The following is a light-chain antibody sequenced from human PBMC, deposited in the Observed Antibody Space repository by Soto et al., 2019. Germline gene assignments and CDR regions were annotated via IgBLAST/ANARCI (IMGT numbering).Light chain of an antibody. CDR2: AAS. V-gene: IGKV1-27*01. Sequence: DIQMTQSPSSLSASVGDRVTITCRASQGISNYLAWYQQKPGKVPKLLIYAASTLQSGVPSRFSGSGSGTDFTLTISSLQPEDVATYYCQKTRGTFGQGTKVEIK. CDR1: QGISNY. J-gene: IGKJ1*01. CDR3: QKTRGT.